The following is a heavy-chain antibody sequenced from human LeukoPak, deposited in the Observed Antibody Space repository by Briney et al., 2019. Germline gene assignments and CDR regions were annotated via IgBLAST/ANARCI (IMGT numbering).Heavy chain of an antibody. D-gene: IGHD3-10*01. J-gene: IGHJ4*02. Sequence: GGTLRLSCAASGFTFSSYGMSWVRQAPGKGLGWVSAISGSGGSTYYADSVKGRFTISRDNSKNTLYLQMNSLRAEDTAVYYCARDSVPVDYWGQGTLVTVSS. CDR2: ISGSGGST. V-gene: IGHV3-23*01. CDR1: GFTFSSYG. CDR3: ARDSVPVDY.